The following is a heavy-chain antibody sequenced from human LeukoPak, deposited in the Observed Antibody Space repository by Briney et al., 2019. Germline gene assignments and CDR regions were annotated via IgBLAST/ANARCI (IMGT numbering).Heavy chain of an antibody. CDR3: AKDFAKYCSGGCDFQY. D-gene: IGHD2-15*01. CDR1: GSTFSSYG. J-gene: IGHJ1*01. CDR2: ISYDGPNK. V-gene: IGHV3-30*18. Sequence: GGSLRLSCAVSGSTFSSYGMHWVRQPPGRGLEWVAVISYDGPNKYYADSVKGRFTISRDNSKNTLYLQMNSLRTDDTAVYYCAKDFAKYCSGGCDFQYWGQGTLVTVSS.